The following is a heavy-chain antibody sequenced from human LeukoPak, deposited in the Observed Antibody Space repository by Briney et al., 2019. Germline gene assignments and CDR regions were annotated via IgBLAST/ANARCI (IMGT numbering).Heavy chain of an antibody. CDR1: GFTFSTYW. V-gene: IGHV3-7*01. CDR2: INQDGSGK. D-gene: IGHD3-22*01. Sequence: GGSLRLSCAASGFTFSTYWMNWVRQAPGKGLEWVANINQDGSGKNYVESVKGRLTISRDNAKNSLYLQMNSLRAEDTAVYYCARTSYYDSSGPPATWGQGTLVTVSS. CDR3: ARTSYYDSSGPPAT. J-gene: IGHJ5*02.